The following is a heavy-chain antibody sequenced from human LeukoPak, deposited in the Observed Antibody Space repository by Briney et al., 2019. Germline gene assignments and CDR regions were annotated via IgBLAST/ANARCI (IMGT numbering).Heavy chain of an antibody. CDR3: ARNSGSYGNAFDI. V-gene: IGHV3-7*01. J-gene: IGHJ3*02. D-gene: IGHD1-26*01. CDR1: GFTFSSYW. CDR2: IKQDGSEK. Sequence: GGSLRLSCAASGFTFSSYWMSWVRQAPGKGLEWVANIKQDGSEKYYVDSVKGRFTISRDNAKNTLYLQMNSLRAEDTAVYYCARNSGSYGNAFDIWGQGTMVTVSS.